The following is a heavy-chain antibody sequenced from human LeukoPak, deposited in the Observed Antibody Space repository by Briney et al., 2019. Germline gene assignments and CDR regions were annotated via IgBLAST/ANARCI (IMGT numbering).Heavy chain of an antibody. CDR2: IYYSGST. D-gene: IGHD3-22*01. CDR3: ARDLHYYYDSSGVFGY. J-gene: IGHJ4*02. Sequence: SETLSLTCTVSGGSISSGGYYWSWIRQHPGKGLEWIGYIYYSGSTYYNPSLKSRVTISVDTSKNQFSLKLSSVTAADTAVYYCARDLHYYYDSSGVFGYWGQGTLVTVSS. CDR1: GGSISSGGYY. V-gene: IGHV4-31*03.